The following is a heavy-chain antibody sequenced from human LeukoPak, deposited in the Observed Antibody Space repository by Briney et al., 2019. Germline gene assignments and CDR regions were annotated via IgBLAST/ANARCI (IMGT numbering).Heavy chain of an antibody. V-gene: IGHV3-30-3*01. CDR2: ISYDGSNK. CDR1: GFAFSSYA. J-gene: IGHJ5*02. CDR3: ARESRGGYGSSYNWFDP. Sequence: GRSLRLSCAASGFAFSSYAMHWVRQAPGKGLEWVAVISYDGSNKYYADSVKGRFTISRDNSKNTLYLQMNSLRAEDTAVYYCARESRGGYGSSYNWFDPWGQGTLVTVSS. D-gene: IGHD3-10*01.